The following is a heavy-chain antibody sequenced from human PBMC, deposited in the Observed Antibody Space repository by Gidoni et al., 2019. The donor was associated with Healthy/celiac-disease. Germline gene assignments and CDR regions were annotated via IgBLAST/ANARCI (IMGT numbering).Heavy chain of an antibody. V-gene: IGHV3-23*01. D-gene: IGHD4-4*01. Sequence: EVQLLESGGGLVQPGGSLRLSCAASGFTFSSDAMSWVRQAPGQGLEWVSAISGSGGSTYYADYVKGRFTISRDNSKNTLYLQMNSLRAEDTAVYYCAKDADYSNFYYYYGMDVWGQGTTVTVSS. CDR2: ISGSGGST. J-gene: IGHJ6*02. CDR1: GFTFSSDA. CDR3: AKDADYSNFYYYYGMDV.